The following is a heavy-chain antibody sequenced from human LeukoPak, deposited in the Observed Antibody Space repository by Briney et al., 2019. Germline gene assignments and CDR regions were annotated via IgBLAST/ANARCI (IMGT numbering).Heavy chain of an antibody. J-gene: IGHJ4*02. Sequence: GSLRLSCAASGFTFSSYSMNWVRQAPGKGLEWVSSISSSSSYIYYADSVKGRFTISRDNAKNSLYLQMNSLKSEDTAVYYCTTGWASPGHDGQWGQGTLVTVSS. CDR1: GFTFSSYS. V-gene: IGHV3-21*03. CDR3: TTGWASPGHDGQ. CDR2: ISSSSSYI. D-gene: IGHD5-24*01.